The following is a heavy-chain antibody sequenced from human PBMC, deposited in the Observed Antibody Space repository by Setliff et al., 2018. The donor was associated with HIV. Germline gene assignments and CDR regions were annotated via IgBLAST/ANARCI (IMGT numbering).Heavy chain of an antibody. Sequence: GGSLRLSCAASGFPFSNYAMSWVRQAPGKGLEWVANIKQDGSEKYYVDSVKGRFTISRDNAKNSLYLQMNSLRAEDTAVYYCATDRGTYWGQGTLVTVSS. V-gene: IGHV3-7*03. D-gene: IGHD1-7*01. CDR3: ATDRGTY. J-gene: IGHJ4*02. CDR1: GFPFSNYA. CDR2: IKQDGSEK.